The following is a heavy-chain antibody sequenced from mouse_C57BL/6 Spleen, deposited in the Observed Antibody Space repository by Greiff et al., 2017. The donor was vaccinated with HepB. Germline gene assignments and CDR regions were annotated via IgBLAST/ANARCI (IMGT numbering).Heavy chain of an antibody. J-gene: IGHJ3*01. CDR3: ARHEDGAIYYYGSSPFAY. Sequence: VQLVESGAELVKPGASVKLSCTASGYTFTEYTIHWVKQSSGQGLEWMGWFYPGSGSIKYNEKVKDKATLTADKSSSTVYMELSRLTSEDSAVYVCARHEDGAIYYYGSSPFAYWGQGTLVTVSA. D-gene: IGHD1-1*01. V-gene: IGHV1-62-2*01. CDR1: GYTFTEYT. CDR2: FYPGSGSI.